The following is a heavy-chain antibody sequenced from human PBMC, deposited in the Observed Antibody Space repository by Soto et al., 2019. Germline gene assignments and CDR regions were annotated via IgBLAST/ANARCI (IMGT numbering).Heavy chain of an antibody. J-gene: IGHJ5*02. D-gene: IGHD3-16*01. V-gene: IGHV3-66*01. CDR2: IYSGGST. CDR3: AXXXXLXXAFDP. Sequence: EVQLVQSGGDLVQPGGSLRLSCAASGFTVSRSYMTWVRQAPEKGLEWVSVIYSGGSTSYADSVKGRVTISRDNSKNTLYLQMNNVRVEDTAVYXCAXXXXLXXAFDPWGQGTLVTVSS. CDR1: GFTVSRSY.